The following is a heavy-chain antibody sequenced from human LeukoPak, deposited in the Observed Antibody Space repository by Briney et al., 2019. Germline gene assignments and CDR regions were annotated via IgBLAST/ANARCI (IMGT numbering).Heavy chain of an antibody. CDR2: IIPIFGTA. D-gene: IGHD4-17*01. V-gene: IGHV1-69*06. CDR3: ARGATYGDYGNDY. Sequence: SVKVSCKASGGTFSSYAISWVREAPGQGLEWMGRIIPIFGTANYAQKFQGRVTITADKSTSTAYMELSSLRSEDTAVYYCARGATYGDYGNDYWGQGTLVTLSS. J-gene: IGHJ4*02. CDR1: GGTFSSYA.